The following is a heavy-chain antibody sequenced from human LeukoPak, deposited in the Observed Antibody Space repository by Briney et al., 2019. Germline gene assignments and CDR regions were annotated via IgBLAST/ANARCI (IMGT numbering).Heavy chain of an antibody. D-gene: IGHD3-22*01. CDR2: IYYSGFT. V-gene: IGHV4-31*03. CDR3: ARGSDTMIYSN. Sequence: PSETLSLTCTVSGGSISSGNSHWNWIRQHPLKGLEWIGYIYYSGFTYYNPSLKSRLTISVDTSKDQFSLKLSSVTAADTAVYFCARGSDTMIYSNWGQGTLVTVSS. CDR1: GGSISSGNSH. J-gene: IGHJ4*02.